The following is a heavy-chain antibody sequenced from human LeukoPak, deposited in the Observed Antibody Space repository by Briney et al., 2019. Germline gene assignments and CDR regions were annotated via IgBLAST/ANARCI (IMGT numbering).Heavy chain of an antibody. CDR2: INHSRTT. J-gene: IGHJ5*02. D-gene: IGHD2-15*01. CDR3: ARDVDATSGWFDP. V-gene: IGHV4-34*01. Sequence: LRLSCAASGFTFSSYAMHWVRQPPGKGLEWIGGINHSRTTNYNPSLKSRVTISVDTSKNQFSLKLSSVTAADTAVYYCARDVDATSGWFDPWGQGTLVTVSS. CDR1: GFTFSSYA.